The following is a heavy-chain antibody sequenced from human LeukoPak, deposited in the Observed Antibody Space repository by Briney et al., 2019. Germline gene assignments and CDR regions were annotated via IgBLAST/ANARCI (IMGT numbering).Heavy chain of an antibody. J-gene: IGHJ3*02. CDR3: ARATTYYYDSSGYSDAFDI. D-gene: IGHD3-22*01. CDR2: IYSDNT. CDR1: GFTVSSNS. Sequence: GGSLRLSCTVSGFTVSSNSMSWVRQAPGKGLEWVSFIYSDNTHYSDSVKGRFTISRDNSKNTLYLQMNSLRAGDTAVYYCARATTYYYDSSGYSDAFDIWGQGTMVTVSS. V-gene: IGHV3-53*01.